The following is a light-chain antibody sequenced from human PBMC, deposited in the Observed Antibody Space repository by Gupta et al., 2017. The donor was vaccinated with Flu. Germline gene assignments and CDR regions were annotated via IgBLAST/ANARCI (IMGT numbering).Light chain of an antibody. Sequence: GTSKDLCSYIYVSWNQHHPGKSPELIMYEGTRRPSGVPDRFSGSKSGNTASLTVSGLQAEEEADYYCSSNADSRYGFGSGTKFTVL. CDR1: SKDLCSYIY. CDR2: EGT. V-gene: IGLV2-8*01. CDR3: SSNADSRYG. J-gene: IGLJ1*01.